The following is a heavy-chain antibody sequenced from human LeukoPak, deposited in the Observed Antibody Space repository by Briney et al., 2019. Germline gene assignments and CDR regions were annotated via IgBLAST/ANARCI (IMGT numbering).Heavy chain of an antibody. D-gene: IGHD1-1*01. CDR2: IYYSGST. V-gene: IGHV4-30-4*08. Sequence: PSQTLSLTCTVSGGSISSGDYYWSWIRQPPGKGLEWIGYIYYSGSTYYNPTLKSRVTISVDTSKNQFSLKLSSVAAADTAVYHCARATNNWNAGGTGFDPRGQRTLVTVSS. CDR3: ARATNNWNAGGTGFDP. J-gene: IGHJ5*02. CDR1: GGSISSGDYY.